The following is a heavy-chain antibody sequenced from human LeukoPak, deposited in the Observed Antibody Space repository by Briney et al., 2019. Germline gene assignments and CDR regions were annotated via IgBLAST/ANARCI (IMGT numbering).Heavy chain of an antibody. D-gene: IGHD3-3*01. V-gene: IGHV4-34*01. CDR1: GGSFSGYY. CDR2: INHSGST. CDR3: ARTPFTIFGVVIYYYYGMDV. Sequence: PSETLSLTCAVYGGSFSGYYWSWIRQPPGKGLEWIGEINHSGSTDYNPSLKSRVTISVDTSKNQFSLKLSSVTAADTAVYYCARTPFTIFGVVIYYYYGMDVWGQGTTVTVSS. J-gene: IGHJ6*02.